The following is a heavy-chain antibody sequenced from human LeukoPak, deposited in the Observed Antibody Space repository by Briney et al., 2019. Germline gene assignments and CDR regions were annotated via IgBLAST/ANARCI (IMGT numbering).Heavy chain of an antibody. CDR1: GFTFSSYW. CDR3: ARSGVEMATISVY. J-gene: IGHJ4*02. CDR2: IKQDGSEK. Sequence: PGGSLRLSCAASGFTFSSYWMSWVRQAPGKGLEWVANIKQDGSEKYYVDSVKGRFTISRDNAKNSLYLQMNSLRAEDTAVYYCARSGVEMATISVYWGQGTLVTVSS. V-gene: IGHV3-7*01. D-gene: IGHD5-24*01.